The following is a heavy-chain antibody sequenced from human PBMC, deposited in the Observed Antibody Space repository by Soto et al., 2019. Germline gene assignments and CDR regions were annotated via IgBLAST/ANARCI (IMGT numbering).Heavy chain of an antibody. CDR1: GGSISSSNW. CDR2: IYHSGST. D-gene: IGHD3-3*01. J-gene: IGHJ6*02. Sequence: SETLSLTCAVSGGSISSSNWWSWVRQPPGKGLEWIGEIYHSGSTNYNPSLKSRVTISVDKSKNQFSLKLSSVTAADTAVYYCARDVGFWSGSALYYYYGMDVWGQGTTVT. V-gene: IGHV4-4*02. CDR3: ARDVGFWSGSALYYYYGMDV.